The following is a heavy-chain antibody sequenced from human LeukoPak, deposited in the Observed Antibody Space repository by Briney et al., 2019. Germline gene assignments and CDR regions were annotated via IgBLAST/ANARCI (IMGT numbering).Heavy chain of an antibody. CDR3: AKQRGALRENWFFDH. CDR1: GFTFSSFA. CDR2: MCGSSGRT. J-gene: IGHJ4*02. Sequence: GGSLRLSCAASGFTFSSFAMSWVRQAPGKGLEWVSRMCGSSGRTDYADSVKGRFTLSRDNSKNTLFLQMNSLRGEDTAVYYCAKQRGALRENWFFDHWGQGTLVTVSA. D-gene: IGHD3-9*01. V-gene: IGHV3-23*01.